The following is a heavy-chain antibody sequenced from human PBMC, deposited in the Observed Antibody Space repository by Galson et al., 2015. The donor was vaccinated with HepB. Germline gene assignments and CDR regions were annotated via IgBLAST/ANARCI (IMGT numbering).Heavy chain of an antibody. Sequence: SLRLSCAASGFTFSSYAMHWVRQAPGKGLEWVAVISYDGSNKYYADSVKGRFTISRDNSKNTLYLQMNSLRAEDTAVYYCARVPRVYSNYGGYFDYWGQGTLVTVSS. V-gene: IGHV3-30-3*01. D-gene: IGHD4-11*01. CDR2: ISYDGSNK. CDR1: GFTFSSYA. J-gene: IGHJ4*02. CDR3: ARVPRVYSNYGGYFDY.